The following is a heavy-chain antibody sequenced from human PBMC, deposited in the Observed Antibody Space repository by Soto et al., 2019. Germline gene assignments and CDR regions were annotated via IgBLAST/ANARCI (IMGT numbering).Heavy chain of an antibody. CDR1: GGPISSSRYY. CDR3: AGDMIAVAGLYHFDY. Sequence: PSETLSLTCFVSGGPISSSRYYWGWIRQPPGKGLEWIGSIYYSGSTYYNPSLKSRVTISVDTPNNQFSLRLSSVTAADTALYYCAGDMIAVAGLYHFDYWGQGILVTVSS. CDR2: IYYSGST. V-gene: IGHV4-39*02. J-gene: IGHJ4*02. D-gene: IGHD6-19*01.